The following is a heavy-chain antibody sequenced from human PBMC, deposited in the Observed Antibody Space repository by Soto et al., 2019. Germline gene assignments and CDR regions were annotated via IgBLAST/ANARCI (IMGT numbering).Heavy chain of an antibody. Sequence: ASVKVSCKASGYSFTSYGISWVRRAPGQGLEWMGWISPYNGHTQFVERFQGRVTMTTDTSTKTAYMELRHLRSDDTAHYYCARDLTIVPATHPRLENYGMDVWGQGTTVTVSS. CDR3: ARDLTIVPATHPRLENYGMDV. CDR2: ISPYNGHT. D-gene: IGHD2-2*01. CDR1: GYSFTSYG. V-gene: IGHV1-18*01. J-gene: IGHJ6*02.